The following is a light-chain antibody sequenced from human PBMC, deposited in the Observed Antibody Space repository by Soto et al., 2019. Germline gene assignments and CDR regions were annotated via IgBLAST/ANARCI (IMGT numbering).Light chain of an antibody. CDR3: NSYTSSSTYV. Sequence: QSALTQPASVSGSPGQSITISCTGTSSDVGSYNLVSWYQQHPGKAPKLMIYEGSKRPSGVSNRFSGTQPGNTASLTISGLQAEDEADYYCNSYTSSSTYVFGTGTKSPS. CDR2: EGS. CDR1: SSDVGSYNL. V-gene: IGLV2-14*02. J-gene: IGLJ1*01.